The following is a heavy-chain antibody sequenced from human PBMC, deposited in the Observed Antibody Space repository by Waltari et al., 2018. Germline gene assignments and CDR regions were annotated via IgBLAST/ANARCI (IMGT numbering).Heavy chain of an antibody. J-gene: IGHJ5*02. CDR3: AKDWGSSGWYNWFDL. D-gene: IGHD6-19*01. Sequence: EVQLVQSGGGLVQPGESLRLSCAASGFPFGHSWMSWVRRAPGKGLEFVANMNQDGSQKNYVGSVKGRFTISRDNAKNSLYLQMNSLRAEDTAFYYCAKDWGSSGWYNWFDLWGQGTLVTVSS. CDR2: MNQDGSQK. CDR1: GFPFGHSW. V-gene: IGHV3-7*01.